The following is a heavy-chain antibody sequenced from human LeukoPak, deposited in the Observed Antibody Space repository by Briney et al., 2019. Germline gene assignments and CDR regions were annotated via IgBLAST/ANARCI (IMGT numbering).Heavy chain of an antibody. CDR1: GYTFTNYY. D-gene: IGHD4-17*01. CDR2: INPSGRST. V-gene: IGHV1-46*01. CDR3: ATRNGDYGLYNWFDP. Sequence: GASVKVSCKAPGYTFTNYYMHWVRQAPGQGLEWMGIINPSGRSTTYVQKFQGRVTMTEDTSTDTAYMELSSLRSEDTAVYYCATRNGDYGLYNWFDPWGQGTLVTVSS. J-gene: IGHJ5*02.